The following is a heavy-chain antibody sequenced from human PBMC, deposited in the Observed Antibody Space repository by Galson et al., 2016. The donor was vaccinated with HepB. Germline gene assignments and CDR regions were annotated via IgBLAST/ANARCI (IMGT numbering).Heavy chain of an antibody. CDR2: ISGNSDMI. V-gene: IGHV3-48*02. Sequence: LRLSCAASGFTFSIYGMNWVRQAPGKGLEWVSYISGNSDMIYYADSVKGRFTISRDNAKNSLYLQMNSLRDEDTAIYYFASSNGYLDHWGQGILVTVSS. D-gene: IGHD3-22*01. J-gene: IGHJ4*02. CDR1: GFTFSIYG. CDR3: ASSNGYLDH.